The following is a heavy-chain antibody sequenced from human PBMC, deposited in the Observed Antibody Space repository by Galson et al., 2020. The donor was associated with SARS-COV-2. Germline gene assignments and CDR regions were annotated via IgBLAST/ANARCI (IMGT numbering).Heavy chain of an antibody. CDR1: GVALSDLY. Sequence: GESLKISCVSSGVALSDLYLDWVRQAPGKGLEWVGRTRNTANGYTTEYAASVKGRFTISRDDSKNSLYLRMNGLKTEDTAVYYCATVRRYSDSGAYFDAFDVWGQGTTVTVSS. CDR2: TRNTANGYTT. V-gene: IGHV3-72*01. CDR3: ATVRRYSDSGAYFDAFDV. D-gene: IGHD3-22*01. J-gene: IGHJ3*01.